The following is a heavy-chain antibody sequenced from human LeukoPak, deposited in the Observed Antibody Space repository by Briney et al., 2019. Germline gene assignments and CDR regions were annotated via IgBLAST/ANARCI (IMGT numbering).Heavy chain of an antibody. CDR3: AKETGATTYYYYGMDV. CDR1: GFTFSSYA. D-gene: IGHD1-7*01. CDR2: ISGSGGST. Sequence: GGSLRLSCAASGFTFSSYAMSRVRQAPGKGLEWVSVISGSGGSTYYADSVKGRFTISRDNSKNTLYLQMNSLRAEDTAVYYCAKETGATTYYYYGMDVWGQGTTVTVSS. J-gene: IGHJ6*02. V-gene: IGHV3-23*01.